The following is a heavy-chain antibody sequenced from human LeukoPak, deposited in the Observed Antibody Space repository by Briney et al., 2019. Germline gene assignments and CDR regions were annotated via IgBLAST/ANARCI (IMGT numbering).Heavy chain of an antibody. V-gene: IGHV3-23*01. D-gene: IGHD6-13*01. CDR2: IGIPGDT. J-gene: IGHJ4*02. Sequence: GGSLRLSCTASGFTFSSYAMSWVRQAPGKGLEWVSTIGIPGDTYYADSVKGRFTISRDTSKNTLYLQMNSLRAEDTALYYCAKYYSSPFFDYWGQGVLVTVSS. CDR3: AKYYSSPFFDY. CDR1: GFTFSSYA.